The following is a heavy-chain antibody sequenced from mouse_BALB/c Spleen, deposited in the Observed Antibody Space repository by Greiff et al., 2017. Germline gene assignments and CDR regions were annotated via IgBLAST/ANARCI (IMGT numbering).Heavy chain of an antibody. CDR1: GFSLTSYG. CDR3: DRDSNYPYNFDY. V-gene: IGHV2-9*02. J-gene: IGHJ2*01. CDR2: IWACGST. Sequence: VQVVESGPGLVAPSQSLSITCTVSGFSLTSYGVHWVRQPPGQGLEWLGVIWACGSTNYNSALMSRLSIIQNNSNSQVFLKMHSLQTDDTAMYYCDRDSNYPYNFDYWGQGTTLTVSS. D-gene: IGHD2-5*01.